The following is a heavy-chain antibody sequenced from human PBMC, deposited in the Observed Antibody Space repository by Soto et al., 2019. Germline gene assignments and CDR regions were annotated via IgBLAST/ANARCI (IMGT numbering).Heavy chain of an antibody. J-gene: IGHJ4*02. CDR2: IWYDGSNK. Sequence: VGSLRLSCAASGFTFSSYGMHWVRQAPGKGLEWVAVIWYDGSNKYYADSVKGRFTISRDNSKNTLYLQMNSLRAEDTAVYYCARTWDDSSGSYYFDYWGQGTLVTVSS. CDR1: GFTFSSYG. D-gene: IGHD3-22*01. CDR3: ARTWDDSSGSYYFDY. V-gene: IGHV3-33*01.